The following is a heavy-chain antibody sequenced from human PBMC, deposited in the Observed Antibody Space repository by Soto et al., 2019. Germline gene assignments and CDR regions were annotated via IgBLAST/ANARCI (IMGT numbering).Heavy chain of an antibody. V-gene: IGHV1-8*01. J-gene: IGHJ6*02. CDR3: ARVPASEHYYYYGMDV. D-gene: IGHD2-2*01. CDR1: GYTFTSYD. CDR2: MNPNSGNT. Sequence: QVQLVQSGAEVKKPGASVKVSCKASGYTFTSYDINWVRQATGQGLEWMGWMNPNSGNTGYAQKFQGRVTMTRNTSISTADMELSSLRSEATAVYYCARVPASEHYYYYGMDVWGQGTTVTVSS.